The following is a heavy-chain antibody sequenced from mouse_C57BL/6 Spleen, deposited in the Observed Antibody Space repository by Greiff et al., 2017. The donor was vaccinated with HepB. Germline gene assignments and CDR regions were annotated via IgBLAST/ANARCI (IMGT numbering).Heavy chain of an antibody. CDR1: GYTFTSYW. CDR2: IYPGSGST. V-gene: IGHV1-55*01. CDR3: ARGDYYAMDY. Sequence: QVQLQQPGAELVKPGASVKMSCKASGYTFTSYWITWVKQRPGQGLEWIGDIYPGSGSTNYNEKFKSKATLTVDKSSSTAYMQLSSLTSEDSAVYYCARGDYYAMDYWGQGTSVTVSS. J-gene: IGHJ4*01.